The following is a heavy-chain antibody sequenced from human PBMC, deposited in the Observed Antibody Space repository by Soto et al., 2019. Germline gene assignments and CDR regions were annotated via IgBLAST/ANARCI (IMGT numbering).Heavy chain of an antibody. CDR2: IYYSGST. CDR3: AREGEVQGANC. D-gene: IGHD1-26*01. V-gene: IGHV4-61*01. Sequence: QVQLQESGPGLVKPSETLSLTCTVSGGSVSSGSYYWSWIRQPPGKGLEWIGYIYYSGSTNYNTSLKSRVTISVDTSKNQFSLKLSSVTAADTAVYYCAREGEVQGANCLGQGTLVTVSS. J-gene: IGHJ4*02. CDR1: GGSVSSGSYY.